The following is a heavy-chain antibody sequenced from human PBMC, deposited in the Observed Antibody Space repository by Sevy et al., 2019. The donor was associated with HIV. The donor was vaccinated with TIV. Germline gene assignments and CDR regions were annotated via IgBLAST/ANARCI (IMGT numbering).Heavy chain of an antibody. D-gene: IGHD6-6*01. V-gene: IGHV3-30-3*01. Sequence: GGSLRLSCAASGFTFSSYGVNWVRQAPGKGLEWVAVISYDGNNRYYADSVKGRFTISRDNSKNTLYLQMNSLRADDPAVYYCARGLAALPGYYYGMDVWGLGTTVTVSS. CDR3: ARGLAALPGYYYGMDV. CDR1: GFTFSSYG. J-gene: IGHJ6*02. CDR2: ISYDGNNR.